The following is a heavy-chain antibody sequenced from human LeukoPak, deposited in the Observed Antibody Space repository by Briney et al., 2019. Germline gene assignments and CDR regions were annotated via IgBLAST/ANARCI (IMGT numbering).Heavy chain of an antibody. CDR3: AGEQYTNNWFDP. J-gene: IGHJ5*02. CDR1: GGSISSGGYY. Sequence: PSETLSLTCTVSGGSISSGGYYWSWIRQPPGKGLEWIGCIYYSGSTYYNPSLKSRVTISVDTSKNQFSLKLSSVTAADTAVYYCAGEQYTNNWFDPWGQGTLVTVSS. V-gene: IGHV4-30-4*01. CDR2: IYYSGST. D-gene: IGHD5-18*01.